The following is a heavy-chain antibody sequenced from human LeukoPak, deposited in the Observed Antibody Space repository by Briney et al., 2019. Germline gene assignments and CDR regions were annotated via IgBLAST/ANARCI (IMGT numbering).Heavy chain of an antibody. D-gene: IGHD2-21*01. CDR3: AKEFNRGLPDY. J-gene: IGHJ4*02. V-gene: IGHV3-30*18. Sequence: QPGRSLRLSCAASGFTFSTYGMHWVRQAPGKGLEWVAVISYDGSNEYYADSVKGRFTISRDNSKNTLYLQMSSLRAEDTAVYYCAKEFNRGLPDYWGQGTLVTVPS. CDR1: GFTFSTYG. CDR2: ISYDGSNE.